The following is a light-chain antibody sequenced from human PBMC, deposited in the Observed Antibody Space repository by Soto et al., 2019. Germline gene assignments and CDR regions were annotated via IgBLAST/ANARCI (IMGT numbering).Light chain of an antibody. CDR1: HSISKS. J-gene: IGKJ3*01. V-gene: IGKV1-39*01. Sequence: DIQMTQSPSSLSASVGDRVTITSRASHSISKSLHWYQHKPGKAPNLLISFAFNLERGVPARFSGSGSGTDFTLTISSLQPDDSATYFCQQGYSTPPTFGPGTRVVVK. CDR2: FAF. CDR3: QQGYSTPPT.